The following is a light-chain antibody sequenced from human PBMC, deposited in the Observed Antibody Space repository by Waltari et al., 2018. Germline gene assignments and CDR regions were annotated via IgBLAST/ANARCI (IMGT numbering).Light chain of an antibody. V-gene: IGKV3-15*01. CDR3: QQYNKGLDT. CDR1: QSVTS. J-gene: IGKJ2*01. Sequence: EIVMTPSPATLSVSPGEGATLSCRASQSVTSLAWYQQKPGQAPRLLIYGASTRATGIPARFSGSVSGTEFTLTISSLQSEDLAVYYCQQYNKGLDTFGQGTKLEIK. CDR2: GAS.